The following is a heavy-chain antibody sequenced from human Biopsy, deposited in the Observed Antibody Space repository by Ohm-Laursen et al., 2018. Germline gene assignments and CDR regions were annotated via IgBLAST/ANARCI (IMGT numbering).Heavy chain of an antibody. Sequence: SETLSLTWTVSGDSVSSGSFYWTWIRQPPGQGLEYIGYIYDRGSTANYNPSLESRVTMSVDMPKNQFSLKPSSMTAADTAVYYCAREPRIAAVAYFDPWGQGTLVTVSS. J-gene: IGHJ5*02. V-gene: IGHV4-61*01. CDR1: GDSVSSGSFY. CDR2: IYDRGSTA. D-gene: IGHD6-13*01. CDR3: AREPRIAAVAYFDP.